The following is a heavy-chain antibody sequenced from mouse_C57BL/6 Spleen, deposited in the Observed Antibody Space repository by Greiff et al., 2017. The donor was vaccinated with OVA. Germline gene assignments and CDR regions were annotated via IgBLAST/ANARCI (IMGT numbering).Heavy chain of an antibody. Sequence: QVQLQQPGAELVKPGASVKLSCKASGYTFTSYWMHWVKQRPGRGLEWIGRIDPNSGGTKYNEKFKSKATLTVDKPSSTAYMQLSSLTSEDSAVYYCARLGIYDGYYVYAMDYWGQGTSVTVSS. CDR1: GYTFTSYW. CDR3: ARLGIYDGYYVYAMDY. CDR2: IDPNSGGT. V-gene: IGHV1-72*01. D-gene: IGHD2-3*01. J-gene: IGHJ4*01.